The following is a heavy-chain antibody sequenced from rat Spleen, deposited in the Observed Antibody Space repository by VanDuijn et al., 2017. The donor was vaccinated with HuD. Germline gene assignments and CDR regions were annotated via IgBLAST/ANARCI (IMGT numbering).Heavy chain of an antibody. Sequence: EVQLVESGGGLVQPGRSLKLSCAASGFTFSDYYMAWVRQAPKKGLEWVASISFEGSSTYYGDSVKGRFTISRDNAKSTLYLQMNSLRSEDTATYYCTRLYTMGMDYFDYWGQGVMVTVSS. CDR3: TRLYTMGMDYFDY. D-gene: IGHD1-7*01. CDR1: GFTFSDYY. J-gene: IGHJ2*01. CDR2: ISFEGSST. V-gene: IGHV5-22*01.